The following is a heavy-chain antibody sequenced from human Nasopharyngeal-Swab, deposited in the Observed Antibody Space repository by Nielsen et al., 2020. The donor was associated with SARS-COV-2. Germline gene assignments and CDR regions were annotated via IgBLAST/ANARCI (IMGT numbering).Heavy chain of an antibody. CDR2: IYYSGST. V-gene: IGHV4-31*03. CDR1: GGSISSGGYY. Sequence: LRLSCTVSGGSISSGGYYWSWIRQHPGKGLEWIGYIYYSGSTYYNPSLKSRVTISVDTSKNQFSLKLNSVTAADTAVYYCARAVASHWLGTRFDYWGQGTLVTVSS. CDR3: ARAVASHWLGTRFDY. D-gene: IGHD3-9*01. J-gene: IGHJ4*02.